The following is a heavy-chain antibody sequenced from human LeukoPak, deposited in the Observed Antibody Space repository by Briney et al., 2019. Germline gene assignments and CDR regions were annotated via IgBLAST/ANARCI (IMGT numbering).Heavy chain of an antibody. CDR3: ARERGRWDYYDQHGGRGGGWVLETENDAFDI. Sequence: GGSLRLSCAASGFTFSSYSMNWVRQAPGKGLEWVSYISSSSSTIYYADSVKGRFTISRDNAKNSLYLQMNSLRAEDTAVYYCARERGRWDYYDQHGGRGGGWVLETENDAFDIWGQGTMVTVSS. V-gene: IGHV3-48*01. D-gene: IGHD3-22*01. J-gene: IGHJ3*02. CDR1: GFTFSSYS. CDR2: ISSSSSTI.